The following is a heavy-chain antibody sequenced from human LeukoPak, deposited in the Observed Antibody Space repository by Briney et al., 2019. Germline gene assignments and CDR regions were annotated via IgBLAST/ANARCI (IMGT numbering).Heavy chain of an antibody. D-gene: IGHD6-19*01. Sequence: GGSVEVSCKASGYTFTSYGISWVRQAPGQGLEWMGWISGYNGNTNYAQKLQGRVTMTTDTSTSTAYMELRSLRSDDTAVYYCAVIAVAGTPFDYWGQGTLVTVSS. CDR3: AVIAVAGTPFDY. CDR2: ISGYNGNT. J-gene: IGHJ4*02. CDR1: GYTFTSYG. V-gene: IGHV1-18*01.